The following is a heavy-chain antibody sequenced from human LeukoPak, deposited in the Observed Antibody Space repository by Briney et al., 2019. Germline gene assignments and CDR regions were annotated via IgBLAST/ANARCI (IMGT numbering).Heavy chain of an antibody. J-gene: IGHJ6*03. Sequence: GGSLRLSCAASGFTFDDYAMHWVRQAPGKGLEWVSGISWNSGSIGYADSVKGRFTISRDNAKNSLYLQMNSLRAEDTAVYYCARDPYSGSYGDSYYYYMDVWGKGTTVTISS. CDR2: ISWNSGSI. CDR3: ARDPYSGSYGDSYYYYMDV. D-gene: IGHD1-26*01. V-gene: IGHV3-9*01. CDR1: GFTFDDYA.